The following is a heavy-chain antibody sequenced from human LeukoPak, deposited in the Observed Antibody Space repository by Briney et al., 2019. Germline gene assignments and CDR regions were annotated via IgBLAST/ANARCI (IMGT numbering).Heavy chain of an antibody. D-gene: IGHD3-3*01. CDR3: ARDRGGAYDFWSGYYTGYFDY. CDR1: GFSFSNYG. CDR2: IGGSSGST. Sequence: GGSLRLPCAASGFSFSNYGMSWVRQAPGKGLEWVSGIGGSSGSTYYADSVKGRFTISRDNAKNSLYLQMNSLRAEDTAVYYCARDRGGAYDFWSGYYTGYFDYWGQGTLVPVSS. J-gene: IGHJ4*02. V-gene: IGHV3-23*01.